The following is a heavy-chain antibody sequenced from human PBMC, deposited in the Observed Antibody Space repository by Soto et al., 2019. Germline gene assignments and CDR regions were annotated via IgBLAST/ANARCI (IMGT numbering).Heavy chain of an antibody. J-gene: IGHJ4*02. CDR3: AAIRF. Sequence: EVQLLESGGGLVQPGGSLRLSCVVSGFTFSSYAMSWVQAPGKGLEWVSLISGTGSTTYYADSVKGRFTISRDNSKNTLYLQMSSLRADDTAVYYCAAIRFWGQGTLVTVSS. CDR2: ISGTGSTT. V-gene: IGHV3-23*01. CDR1: GFTFSSYA.